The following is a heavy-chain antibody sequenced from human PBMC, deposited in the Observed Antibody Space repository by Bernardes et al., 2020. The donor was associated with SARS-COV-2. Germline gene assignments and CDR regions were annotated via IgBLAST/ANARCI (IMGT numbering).Heavy chain of an antibody. D-gene: IGHD1-1*01. CDR2: LNPNSGGT. V-gene: IGHV1-2*06. CDR3: ALGSGTSVTGENDY. J-gene: IGHJ4*02. CDR1: AYTFTAFY. Sequence: ASVKVSCKASAYTFTAFYLHWVRQAPGQGLEWVGRLNPNSGGTDYAQNFQDRVTLTRDTSISTAYMELTSLTSDDTAVYYCALGSGTSVTGENDYWGQGTLVTVSS.